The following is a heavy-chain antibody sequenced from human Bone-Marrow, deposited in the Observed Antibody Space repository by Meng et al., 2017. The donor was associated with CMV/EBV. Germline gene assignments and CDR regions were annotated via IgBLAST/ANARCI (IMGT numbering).Heavy chain of an antibody. CDR1: GFIFSDFW. CDR2: IHQDGSAR. CDR3: ARDRDSTYYGGWLEP. D-gene: IGHD3-3*01. Sequence: GESLKISCAASGFIFSDFWMSWVRQAPGKRLEWVANIHQDGSARYYVDSVKGRFTISRDNTKSTLYLQMNSLRAEDTAVYYCARDRDSTYYGGWLEPWGQGTLVTGSS. J-gene: IGHJ5*02. V-gene: IGHV3-7*01.